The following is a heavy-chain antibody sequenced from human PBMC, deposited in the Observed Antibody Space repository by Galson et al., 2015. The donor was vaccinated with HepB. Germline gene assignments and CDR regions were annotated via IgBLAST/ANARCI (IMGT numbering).Heavy chain of an antibody. V-gene: IGHV3-30*02. CDR1: GFTFSSYG. CDR2: IRYDGSNK. J-gene: IGHJ1*01. D-gene: IGHD3-10*01. Sequence: SLRLSCAASGFTFSSYGMHWVRQAPGKGLEWVAFIRYDGSNKYYADSVKGRFTISRDNSKNTLYLQMNSPRAEDTAVYYCAKDRDYYGSGSYPQHWGQGTLVTVSS. CDR3: AKDRDYYGSGSYPQH.